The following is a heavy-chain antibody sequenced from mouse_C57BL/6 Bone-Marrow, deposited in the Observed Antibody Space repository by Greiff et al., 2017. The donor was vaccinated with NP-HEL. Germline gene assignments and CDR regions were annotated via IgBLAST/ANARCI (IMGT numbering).Heavy chain of an antibody. CDR3: AREGVYYGYPYAMDY. V-gene: IGHV1-69*01. J-gene: IGHJ4*01. Sequence: QVQLQQPGAELVMPGASVKLSCKASGYTFTSYWMHWVKQRPGQGLEWIGEIDPSDSYTNYHQKFKGQSTLTVDKSSSTAYMQLSSLTSEDSAVYYCAREGVYYGYPYAMDYWGQGTSVTVSS. D-gene: IGHD2-2*01. CDR1: GYTFTSYW. CDR2: IDPSDSYT.